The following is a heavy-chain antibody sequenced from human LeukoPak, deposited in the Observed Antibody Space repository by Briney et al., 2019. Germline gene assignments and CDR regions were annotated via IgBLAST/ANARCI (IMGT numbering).Heavy chain of an antibody. CDR2: INPSGGST. D-gene: IGHD2-2*01. CDR3: ARAPRAYCSSTSCYDGVYVDY. V-gene: IGHV1-46*01. J-gene: IGHJ4*02. CDR1: GYTFTSYY. Sequence: GSVKVSCKASGYTFTSYYMHWVRQAPGQGRESMGIINPSGGSTSYAQKFQGRVTMTRDTSTSTVYMELSSLRSEDTAVYYCARAPRAYCSSTSCYDGVYVDYWGQGTLVTVSS.